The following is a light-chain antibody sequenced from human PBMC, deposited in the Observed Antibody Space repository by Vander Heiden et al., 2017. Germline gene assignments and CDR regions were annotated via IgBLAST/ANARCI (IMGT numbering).Light chain of an antibody. CDR2: SNN. V-gene: IGLV1-44*01. CDR3: AAWDDSLNRWV. J-gene: IGLJ3*02. CDR1: SSHIGSNT. Sequence: QSVLTQPPSASGTPRQTVTNSCSGSSSHIGSNTVNWYQQLPGPAPKLLIYSNNQRPSGVPDRFSGSDSGTSASLAISGLQSEDEADYYCAAWDDSLNRWVFGGGTKLTVL.